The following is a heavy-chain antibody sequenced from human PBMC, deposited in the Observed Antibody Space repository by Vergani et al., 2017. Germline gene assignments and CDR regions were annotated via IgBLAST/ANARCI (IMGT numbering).Heavy chain of an antibody. CDR2: ISAYNGNT. CDR1: GYTFSTYG. CDR3: ARDGSGSYLDHDAFDI. J-gene: IGHJ3*02. V-gene: IGHV1-18*01. D-gene: IGHD1-26*01. Sequence: QVQLVQSGAEVKKPGASVKVSCKASGYTFSTYGISWVRQAPGQGLEWMGWISAYNGNTNYPEKFQGRLTMTTDTSTRTAYMELRSLRSDDTAVYYCARDGSGSYLDHDAFDIWGQGTMVTVSS.